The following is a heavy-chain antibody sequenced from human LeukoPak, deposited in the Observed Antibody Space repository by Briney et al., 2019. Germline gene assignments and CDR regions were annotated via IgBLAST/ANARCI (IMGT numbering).Heavy chain of an antibody. CDR1: GYTHPSYD. D-gene: IGHD2-21*02. Sequence: GGSLNDSCMASGYTHPSYDINSVRQPTRQGLEWMGGMNPHSGNTGYAQKFQGRVTMTTNTSISTSYMELSSLRSEDTAVYYCARGRGAYCGGDCSYFDYWGQGTLVTVSS. CDR2: MNPHSGNT. J-gene: IGHJ4*02. CDR3: ARGRGAYCGGDCSYFDY. V-gene: IGHV1-8*01.